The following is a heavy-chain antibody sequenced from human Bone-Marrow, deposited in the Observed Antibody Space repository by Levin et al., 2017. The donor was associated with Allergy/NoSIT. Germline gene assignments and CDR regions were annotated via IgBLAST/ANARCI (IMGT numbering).Heavy chain of an antibody. J-gene: IGHJ4*02. V-gene: IGHV3-53*01. CDR1: GFTVSSIY. Sequence: SGGSLRLSCAASGFTVSSIYMTWVRQAPGKGLEWVSFIYTGGNTYYADSVKGRFTISRDNSKNTVYLQMNSLRAEDTAVYYCARDLMYTGNYYQGRSDYWGQGTLVTVSS. D-gene: IGHD1-26*01. CDR2: IYTGGNT. CDR3: ARDLMYTGNYYQGRSDY.